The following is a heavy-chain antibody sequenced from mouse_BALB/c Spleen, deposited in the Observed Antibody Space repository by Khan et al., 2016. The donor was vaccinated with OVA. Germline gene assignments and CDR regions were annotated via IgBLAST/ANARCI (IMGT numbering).Heavy chain of an antibody. J-gene: IGHJ4*01. V-gene: IGHV5-6-4*01. Sequence: EVELVESGGGLVKPGGSLKLSCAASGFTFSSYTLSWVRQTPERRLEWVATISSGGSYTYYPDSVKGRFTISRDNAKNTLYLQMTSLESEDTAMYYCTRGESYYGNPYSMDYWGQGTSVTVSS. CDR2: ISSGGSYT. D-gene: IGHD2-1*01. CDR1: GFTFSSYT. CDR3: TRGESYYGNPYSMDY.